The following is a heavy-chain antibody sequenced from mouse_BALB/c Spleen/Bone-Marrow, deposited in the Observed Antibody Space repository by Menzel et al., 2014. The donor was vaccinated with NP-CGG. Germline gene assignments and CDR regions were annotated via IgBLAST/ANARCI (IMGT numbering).Heavy chain of an antibody. CDR3: ARKSQRAYDSMNY. D-gene: IGHD2-4*01. J-gene: IGHJ4*01. CDR1: GYTFTSYY. Sequence: QVQLQQPGPELVKPQASVRISCKASGYTFTSYYIHWVKQRPGQGLEWIGWIYPGDFNTKYNEKFKGKATLAADKSSSTAYMQLSSLTSEDSAVYFCARKSQRAYDSMNYWGPGTSVTVSS. V-gene: IGHV1S56*01. CDR2: IYPGDFNT.